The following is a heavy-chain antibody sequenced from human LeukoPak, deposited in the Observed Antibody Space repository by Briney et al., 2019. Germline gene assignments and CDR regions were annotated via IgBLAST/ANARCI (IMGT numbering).Heavy chain of an antibody. CDR1: GGSISSSSYY. CDR2: IYYSGST. V-gene: IGHV4-39*07. CDR3: ARDVRSGYVKYYFDY. Sequence: SETLSLICAVSGGSISSSSYYWGWIRQPPGKELEWIGSIYYSGSTYYNPSLKSRVTISVDTSKNQFSLKLSSVTAADTPVYYCARDVRSGYVKYYFDYWGQGTLVTVSS. J-gene: IGHJ4*02. D-gene: IGHD3-22*01.